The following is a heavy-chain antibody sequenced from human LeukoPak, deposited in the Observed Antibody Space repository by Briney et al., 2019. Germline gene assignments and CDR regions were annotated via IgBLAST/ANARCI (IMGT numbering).Heavy chain of an antibody. CDR2: INHSGST. J-gene: IGHJ4*02. CDR1: GGSFSGYY. Sequence: SETLSLTCAVYGGSFSGYYWSWIRQPPGKGLEWIGEINHSGSTNYNPSLKSRVTISVDTSKNQFSLKLSSVTTADTAVYYCARAPAVAGTFGPRFDYWGQGTLVTVST. V-gene: IGHV4-34*01. D-gene: IGHD6-19*01. CDR3: ARAPAVAGTFGPRFDY.